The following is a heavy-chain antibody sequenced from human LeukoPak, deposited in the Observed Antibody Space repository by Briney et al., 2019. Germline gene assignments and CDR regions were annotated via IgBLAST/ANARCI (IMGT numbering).Heavy chain of an antibody. CDR2: INHSGST. J-gene: IGHJ5*02. V-gene: IGHV4-34*01. D-gene: IGHD3-3*01. Sequence: SETLSLTCAVYGGPFSGYYWSWIRQPPGKGLEWIGEINHSGSTNYNPSLKSRVTISVDTSKNQFSLKLSSVTAADTAVYYCARGPRYYDFWSGYYRGFDPWGQGTLVTVSS. CDR3: ARGPRYYDFWSGYYRGFDP. CDR1: GGPFSGYY.